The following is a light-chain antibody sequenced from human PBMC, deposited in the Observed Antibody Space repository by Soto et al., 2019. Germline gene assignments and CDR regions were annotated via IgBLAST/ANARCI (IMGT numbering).Light chain of an antibody. Sequence: DIQMTQSPSSLSASVGTRVSITCRASQDIRNYLAWYQQNPGKVPKVLIYAESTLQPGVPSRFSGSGSGTDFTLTINSLQPDDIATYSCQNCDRAPITVGQGTRLEIK. CDR2: AES. CDR3: QNCDRAPIT. V-gene: IGKV1-27*01. CDR1: QDIRNY. J-gene: IGKJ5*01.